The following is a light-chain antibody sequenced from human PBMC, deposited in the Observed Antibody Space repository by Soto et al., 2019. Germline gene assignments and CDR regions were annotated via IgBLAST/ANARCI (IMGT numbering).Light chain of an antibody. CDR3: QSYDSTLSGSYV. CDR2: GNS. Sequence: SLLPQPPSVSGSPGQMVTLSCPGSSSNIGAGYDVHWYQQLPGTAPKLLIYGNSNRPSGVPDRFSGSKSGTSASLAITGLQAEDEADYSCQSYDSTLSGSYVFGTGTKVTVL. J-gene: IGLJ1*01. CDR1: SSNIGAGYD. V-gene: IGLV1-40*01.